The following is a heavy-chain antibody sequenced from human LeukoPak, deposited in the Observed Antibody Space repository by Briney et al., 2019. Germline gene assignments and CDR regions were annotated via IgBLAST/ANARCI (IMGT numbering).Heavy chain of an antibody. D-gene: IGHD5-18*01. CDR1: GFTFSGYY. Sequence: PGGSLRLSCAASGFTFSGYYMSWIRQAPGKGLEWVSYISSSSSYTNYADSVKGRFTISRDNAKNSLYLQMNSLRAEDTAVYYCARWSAIRGYSYGYLDPWGQGTLVTVSS. CDR2: ISSSSSYT. V-gene: IGHV3-11*03. CDR3: ARWSAIRGYSYGYLDP. J-gene: IGHJ5*02.